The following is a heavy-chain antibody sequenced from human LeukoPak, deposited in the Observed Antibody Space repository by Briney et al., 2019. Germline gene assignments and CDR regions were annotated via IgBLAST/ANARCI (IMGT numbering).Heavy chain of an antibody. D-gene: IGHD1-26*01. CDR1: GYTFTGYY. CDR3: ARSYSRSAFDI. J-gene: IGHJ3*02. CDR2: INPNSGGT. Sequence: ASVKVSCKASGYTFTGYYMHWVRQAPGQGLEWMGWINPNSGGTNYAQKFQGRVTMTTDTSTSTAYMELRSLRSDDTAVYYCARSYSRSAFDIWGQGTMVTVSS. V-gene: IGHV1-2*02.